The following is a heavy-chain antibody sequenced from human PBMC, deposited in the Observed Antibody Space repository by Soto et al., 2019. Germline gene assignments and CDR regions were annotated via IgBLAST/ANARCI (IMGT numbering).Heavy chain of an antibody. CDR2: INPSGGST. CDR1: GYTFTSYY. CDR3: ARAKDPLYDSSEGDAFDI. D-gene: IGHD3-22*01. V-gene: IGHV1-46*01. Sequence: GASVKVSCKASGYTFTSYYMHWVRQAPGQGLEWMGIINPSGGSTSYAQKFQGRVTMTRDTSTSTVYMELSSLRSEDTAVYYCARAKDPLYDSSEGDAFDIWGQGTMVTV. J-gene: IGHJ3*02.